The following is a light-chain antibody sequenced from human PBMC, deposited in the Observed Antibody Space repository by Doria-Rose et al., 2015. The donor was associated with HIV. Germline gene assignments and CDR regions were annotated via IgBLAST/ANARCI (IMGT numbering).Light chain of an antibody. Sequence: TQSPGTLSLSPGERATPSCRASQSFSSTYLAWYRQKHGQAPSLLIYDGSTRATGIPDRFSASGSGTDFTLTINRLEPEDFALYYCHQYGTSWTFGQGTKVEI. CDR3: HQYGTSWT. J-gene: IGKJ1*01. V-gene: IGKV3-20*01. CDR2: DGS. CDR1: QSFSSTY.